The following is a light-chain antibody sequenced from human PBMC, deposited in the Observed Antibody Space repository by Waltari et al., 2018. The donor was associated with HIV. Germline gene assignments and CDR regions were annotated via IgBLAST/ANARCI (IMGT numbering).Light chain of an antibody. J-gene: IGKJ1*01. CDR3: QKYNNWPLA. CDR2: GAS. Sequence: IVMTQSPATMSVSPGERATLSCRASQSFSSHLAGYQQKPGQAPRLLIYGASTRATGIPVRFSGSGVGTEFTLTSSSLQYEDFAVYYCQKYNNWPLAFGQGTKVEIK. V-gene: IGKV3-15*01. CDR1: QSFSSH.